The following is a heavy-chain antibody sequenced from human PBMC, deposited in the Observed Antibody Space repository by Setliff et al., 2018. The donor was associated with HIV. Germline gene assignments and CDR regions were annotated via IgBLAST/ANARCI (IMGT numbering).Heavy chain of an antibody. V-gene: IGHV4-59*01. J-gene: IGHJ4*02. Sequence: PSETLSLTCTVSGSLTSYYWSWIRQSPGKGLEWIGYVYFSGNTNYNPSLQSRVTISVDASRNQFYLKLSSVTAADTAVYYCARLHYDSRGYYHLYWGQGTLVTVSS. CDR3: ARLHYDSRGYYHLY. D-gene: IGHD3-22*01. CDR2: VYFSGNT. CDR1: GSLTSYY.